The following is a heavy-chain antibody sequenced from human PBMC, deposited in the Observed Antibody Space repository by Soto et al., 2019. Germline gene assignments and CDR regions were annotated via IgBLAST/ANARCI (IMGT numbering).Heavy chain of an antibody. CDR2: INHSGST. CDR3: ARFSGIAAAGTPYYYYYYMDV. J-gene: IGHJ6*03. Sequence: PSETLSLTCAVYGGSFSGYYWSWIRQPPGKGLEWIGEINHSGSTNYNPSLKSRVTISVDTSKNQFSLKLSSVTAADTAVYYCARFSGIAAAGTPYYYYYYMDVWGKGTTVTVSS. V-gene: IGHV4-34*01. D-gene: IGHD6-13*01. CDR1: GGSFSGYY.